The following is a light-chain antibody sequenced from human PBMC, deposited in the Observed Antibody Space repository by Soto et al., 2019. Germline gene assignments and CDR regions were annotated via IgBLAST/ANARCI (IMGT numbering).Light chain of an antibody. V-gene: IGKV3-20*01. CDR3: QQYDNSAWP. CDR1: QSVSSY. Sequence: EIVLKQSPGTLSLSPGERATLSCRASQSVSSYLAWYQQKPGQAPRLLIYGASSRATGIPDRFSGSGSGTDFTLTISRLEPEDLAVYDCQQYDNSAWPVGQRTKVAIK. CDR2: GAS. J-gene: IGKJ1*01.